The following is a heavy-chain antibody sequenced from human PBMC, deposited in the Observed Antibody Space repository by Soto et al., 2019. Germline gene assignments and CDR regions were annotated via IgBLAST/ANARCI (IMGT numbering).Heavy chain of an antibody. Sequence: QVQLQESGPGLVKPSQTLSLTCTVSGGSISTDDHYWSWIRQPPGKGLEWIGYIYYTGSTHYNPSLKSLLSTSLDTSKNQFSLQLTSVTAADTAVYYCASLRSRWNIDYWGQGTLVTVSS. J-gene: IGHJ4*02. CDR3: ASLRSRWNIDY. CDR1: GGSISTDDHY. CDR2: IYYTGST. D-gene: IGHD6-13*01. V-gene: IGHV4-30-4*01.